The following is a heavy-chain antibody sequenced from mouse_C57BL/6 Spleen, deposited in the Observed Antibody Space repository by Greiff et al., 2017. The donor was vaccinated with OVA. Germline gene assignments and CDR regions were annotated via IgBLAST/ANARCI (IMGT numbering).Heavy chain of an antibody. D-gene: IGHD1-1*01. J-gene: IGHJ2*01. CDR3: ARGNYYCSSPYYFDY. CDR2: INPSSGYT. Sequence: QVQLQQSGAELAKPGASVKLSCKASGYTFTSYWMHWVKQRPGQGLEWIGYINPSSGYTKYNQKFKDKATLNADKSSSTAYMQLSSLTYEDSAFYYCARGNYYCSSPYYFDYWGHGTTLTVSS. V-gene: IGHV1-7*01. CDR1: GYTFTSYW.